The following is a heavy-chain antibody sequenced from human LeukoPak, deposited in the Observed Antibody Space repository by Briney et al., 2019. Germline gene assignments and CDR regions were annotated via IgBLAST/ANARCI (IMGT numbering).Heavy chain of an antibody. V-gene: IGHV3-11*04. J-gene: IGHJ4*02. Sequence: GGSLRLSCAASGFTFSDYYMSLIRQALGKGLEWVSYISNSGSTIYYADSVKGRFTISRDNAKNSLYLQMNSLRAEDTAVYYCARRATPHNWGQGTLVTVSS. CDR2: ISNSGSTI. CDR1: GFTFSDYY. CDR3: ARRATPHN.